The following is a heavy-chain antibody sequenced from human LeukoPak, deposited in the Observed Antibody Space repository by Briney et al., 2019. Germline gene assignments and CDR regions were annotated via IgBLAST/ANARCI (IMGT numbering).Heavy chain of an antibody. CDR1: GFTFSSYW. D-gene: IGHD6-13*01. J-gene: IGHJ4*02. V-gene: IGHV3-7*01. CDR2: IKQDGRGK. Sequence: GGSLRLSCAASGFTFSSYWMSWVRQAPGKGLEWVANIKQDGRGKYYVDSVKGRFTISRDNAKNSLYLQMNSLRAEDTAVYYCAREYYSSWYGYFDYWGQGTLVTVSS. CDR3: AREYYSSWYGYFDY.